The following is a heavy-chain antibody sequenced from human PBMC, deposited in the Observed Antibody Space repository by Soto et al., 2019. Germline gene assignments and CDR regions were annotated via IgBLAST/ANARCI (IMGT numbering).Heavy chain of an antibody. J-gene: IGHJ4*02. Sequence: EVQLVESGGGLVQPGGSLRVSCAASGFSFGDHYMHWVRQTPGKGLVWVSRISNNGRSTFYADSVKGRFTISRDDAKKMVFLQMSSSGAEDTGVYFCAREVVATDFYYLDFWGRGTLVTVSS. CDR1: GFSFGDHY. D-gene: IGHD2-21*02. CDR2: ISNNGRST. V-gene: IGHV3-74*01. CDR3: AREVVATDFYYLDF.